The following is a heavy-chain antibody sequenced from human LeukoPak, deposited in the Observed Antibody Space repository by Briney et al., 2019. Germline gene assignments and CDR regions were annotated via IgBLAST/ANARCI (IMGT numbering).Heavy chain of an antibody. CDR2: ISEDGSEK. D-gene: IGHD3-10*01. CDR1: GFTFSTYS. CDR3: ARDLAGHYYGSGSSFDY. Sequence: GGSLRLSCAASGFTFSTYSMSWVRQAPGKGLEWVANISEDGSEKYYVDSVKGQFTISRDNAKNSLFLQMDSLRAEDTAVYYCARDLAGHYYGSGSSFDYWGQGTLVTVS. V-gene: IGHV3-7*01. J-gene: IGHJ4*02.